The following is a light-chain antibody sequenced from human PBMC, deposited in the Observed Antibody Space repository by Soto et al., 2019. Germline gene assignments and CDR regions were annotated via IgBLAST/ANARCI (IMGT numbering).Light chain of an antibody. CDR1: QNINRW. Sequence: DIQMTQSPSTLSASVGDRVTITCRASQNINRWLAWYQQKPVKAPKLLIYKASNLENGVPSRFRGSGSETEFTLTISSLQPDDFATYYCHQYHSSSTFGGGTTVDIK. V-gene: IGKV1-5*03. J-gene: IGKJ4*01. CDR3: HQYHSSST. CDR2: KAS.